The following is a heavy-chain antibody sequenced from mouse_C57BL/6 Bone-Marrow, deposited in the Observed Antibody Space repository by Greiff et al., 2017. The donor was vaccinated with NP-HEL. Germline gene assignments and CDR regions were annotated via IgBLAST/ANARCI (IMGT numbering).Heavy chain of an antibody. D-gene: IGHD1-1*01. J-gene: IGHJ4*01. CDR2: ISNGGGST. CDR1: GFTFSDYY. CDR3: ARTDTTRPGYAMDY. V-gene: IGHV5-12*01. Sequence: EVMLVESGGGLVQPGGSLKLSCAASGFTFSDYYMYWVRQTPEKRLEWVAYISNGGGSTYYPDTVKGRFTISRDNAKNTLYLQMSRLKSEDTAMYYCARTDTTRPGYAMDYWGQGTSVTVSS.